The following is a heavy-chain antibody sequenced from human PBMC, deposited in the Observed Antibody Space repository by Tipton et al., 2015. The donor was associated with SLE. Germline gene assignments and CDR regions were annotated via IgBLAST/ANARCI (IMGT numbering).Heavy chain of an antibody. CDR1: GFTFSSYS. CDR3: ARDGGVWGRIAARRYYYYYMDV. D-gene: IGHD6-6*01. J-gene: IGHJ6*03. CDR2: ISSSSSYI. Sequence: SLRLSCAASGFTFSSYSMNWVRQAPGKGLEWVSSISSSSSYIYYADSVKGRFTISRDNAKNSLYLQMNSLRAEDTAVYYCARDGGVWGRIAARRYYYYYMDVWGKGTTVTVSS. V-gene: IGHV3-21*01.